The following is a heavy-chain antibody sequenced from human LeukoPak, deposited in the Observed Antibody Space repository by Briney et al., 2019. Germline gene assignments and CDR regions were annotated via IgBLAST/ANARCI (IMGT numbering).Heavy chain of an antibody. J-gene: IGHJ4*02. CDR2: ISYDGSNK. D-gene: IGHD1-1*01. V-gene: IGHV3-30*03. CDR1: GFTFSSYG. Sequence: GGSLRLSCAASGFTFSSYGMHWVRQAPGKGLEWVAVISYDGSNKYYADSVKGRFTISRDNSKNSLYLQMNSLRAEDTAVYYCARSAAGTYYWGQGTLVTVSS. CDR3: ARSAAGTYY.